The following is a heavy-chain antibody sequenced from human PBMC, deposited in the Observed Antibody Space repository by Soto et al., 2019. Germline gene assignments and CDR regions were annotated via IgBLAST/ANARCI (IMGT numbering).Heavy chain of an antibody. V-gene: IGHV4-59*11. Sequence: PSETLSLTCSVSGGSISGHYWTWKRQSPGKGLEWIGYIFYSGSTNYNPSLKSRVTISVDTSKNQFSLKMSSVTAADTAVYYCARVGSSGWSPDYWGRGTLVTVSS. CDR2: IFYSGST. D-gene: IGHD6-19*01. CDR1: GGSISGHY. J-gene: IGHJ4*02. CDR3: ARVGSSGWSPDY.